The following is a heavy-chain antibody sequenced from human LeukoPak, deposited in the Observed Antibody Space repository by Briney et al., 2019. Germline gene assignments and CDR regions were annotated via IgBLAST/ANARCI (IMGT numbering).Heavy chain of an antibody. V-gene: IGHV1-8*01. D-gene: IGHD1-14*01. J-gene: IGHJ5*02. Sequence: ASVKVSCKTSGYPFTTYEINWVRQAAGQGLEWMGWVHPNSGNTAYAQKFQGRVTMTRDTSITTAYMELSGLRSDDTAAYFCARGPRNDPWGQGTLVTDSS. CDR3: ARGPRNDP. CDR1: GYPFTTYE. CDR2: VHPNSGNT.